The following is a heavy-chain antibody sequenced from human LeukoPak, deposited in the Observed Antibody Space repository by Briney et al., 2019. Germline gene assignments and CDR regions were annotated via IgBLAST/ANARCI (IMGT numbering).Heavy chain of an antibody. CDR3: ARILDYLYFDY. D-gene: IGHD3/OR15-3a*01. CDR2: IYRSGST. J-gene: IGHJ4*02. V-gene: IGHV4-38-2*01. CDR1: GYSISSGYY. Sequence: TSSETLSLTCAVSGYSISSGYYWGWIRQPPGKGLEWIGSIYRSGSTYYNPSLKSRVTISVDTSKNQFSLKLSSVTAADTAVYYCARILDYLYFDYWGQGTLVTVSS.